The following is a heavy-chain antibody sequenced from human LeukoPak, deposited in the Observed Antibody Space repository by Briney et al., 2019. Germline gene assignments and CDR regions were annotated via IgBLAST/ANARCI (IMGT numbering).Heavy chain of an antibody. Sequence: PGGSLRLSRTASGFTFGDYAMSWFRQAPGKGLEWVSSISSSSDYIYYADSVKGRFTISRDNAKNSLYLQMKSLRAEDTAVYYCARGKTSQNIVTRKTYNWFDPWGQGTLVTVSS. D-gene: IGHD2/OR15-2a*01. CDR1: GFTFGDYA. J-gene: IGHJ5*02. CDR2: ISSSSDYI. V-gene: IGHV3-21*01. CDR3: ARGKTSQNIVTRKTYNWFDP.